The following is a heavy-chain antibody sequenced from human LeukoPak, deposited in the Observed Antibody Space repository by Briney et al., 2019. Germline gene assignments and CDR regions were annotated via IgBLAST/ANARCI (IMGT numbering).Heavy chain of an antibody. V-gene: IGHV4-59*08. Sequence: PSETLSLTCTVSGGSISSYYWSWIRQPPGKGLEWIGYIYYSGSTNYNPSLKSRVTISVDTSKNQFSLKLSSVTAADTAVYYCARLYKSSWYGGAYGVDVWGQGTTVTVSS. CDR2: IYYSGST. D-gene: IGHD6-13*01. CDR3: ARLYKSSWYGGAYGVDV. J-gene: IGHJ6*02. CDR1: GGSISSYY.